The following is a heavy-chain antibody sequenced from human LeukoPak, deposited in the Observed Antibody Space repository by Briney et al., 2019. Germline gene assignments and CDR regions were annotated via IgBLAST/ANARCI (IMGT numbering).Heavy chain of an antibody. CDR2: IYTSGST. D-gene: IGHD3-16*01. CDR1: GGSISSGSYY. Sequence: PSETLSLTCTVPGGSISSGSYYWSWIRQPAGKGLGWIGRIYTSGSTNYNPSRKSRATISVDTSKNQFSLKLSSVAAADTAVYYCARVRPLGYDYVWGSTSWLGSYYMDVWGKGTTVTISS. CDR3: ARVRPLGYDYVWGSTSWLGSYYMDV. J-gene: IGHJ6*03. V-gene: IGHV4-61*02.